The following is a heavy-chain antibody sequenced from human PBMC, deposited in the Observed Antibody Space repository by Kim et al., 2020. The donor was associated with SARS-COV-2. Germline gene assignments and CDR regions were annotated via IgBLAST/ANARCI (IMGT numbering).Heavy chain of an antibody. CDR3: PSLPVINGWPFDY. V-gene: IGHV4-59*08. J-gene: IGHJ4*02. CDR2: IFYTGTP. Sequence: SETLSLTCTISGASIGTDYWTWIRQSPGGGLDWFGFIFYTGTPSYNPSFRGRFSLSLDTSKNHFSLKLNSLTVSDTAVYFCPSLPVINGWPFDYWAQGT. CDR1: GASIGTDY. D-gene: IGHD6-19*01.